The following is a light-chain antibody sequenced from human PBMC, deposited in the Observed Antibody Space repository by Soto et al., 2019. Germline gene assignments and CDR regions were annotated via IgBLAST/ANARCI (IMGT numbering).Light chain of an antibody. Sequence: EIVLMQSPGTLSLSPGERATLSCRASQSVSSSYLAWYQQKPGQAPRLLIYGASSRATGIPDRFSGSGSGTDFTLTISRLEPEDFAVYYCQQYGSSRPWTFGQGTKVEIK. CDR1: QSVSSSY. V-gene: IGKV3-20*01. J-gene: IGKJ1*01. CDR3: QQYGSSRPWT. CDR2: GAS.